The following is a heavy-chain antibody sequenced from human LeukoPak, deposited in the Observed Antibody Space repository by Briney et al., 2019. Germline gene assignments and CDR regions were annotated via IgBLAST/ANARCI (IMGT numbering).Heavy chain of an antibody. CDR2: IYYSGST. D-gene: IGHD4-17*01. V-gene: IGHV4-59*01. CDR1: GGSISSYY. Sequence: SETLSLTCTVSGGSISSYYWSWIRQPPGKGLEWIGYIYYSGSTNYNPSLKSRVTISVDTSKNQFSLKLSSVTAADTAVYYCARPHDYGDYAHAFDIWGQGTMVTVSS. J-gene: IGHJ3*02. CDR3: ARPHDYGDYAHAFDI.